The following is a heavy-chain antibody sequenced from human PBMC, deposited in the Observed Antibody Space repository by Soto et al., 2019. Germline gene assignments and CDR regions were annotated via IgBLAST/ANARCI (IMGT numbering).Heavy chain of an antibody. D-gene: IGHD6-6*01. V-gene: IGHV3-9*01. CDR3: AKDSKCRSSSYYYYYGMDV. CDR2: ISWNSGSI. CDR1: GFTFDDYA. Sequence: GGSLRLSCAASGFTFDDYAMHWVRQAPGKGLEWVSGISWNSGSIFYADSEKGRFTISRDNAKNSLYLQMNSLRAEDTALYYCAKDSKCRSSSYYYYYGMDVWGQGTTVTISS. J-gene: IGHJ6*02.